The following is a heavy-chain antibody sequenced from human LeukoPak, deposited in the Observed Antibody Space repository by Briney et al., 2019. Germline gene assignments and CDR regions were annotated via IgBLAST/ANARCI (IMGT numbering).Heavy chain of an antibody. Sequence: VSVKVSCKASGYTFTGYYMHWVRQAPGQGLEWMGWINPNSGGTNYAQKLQGRVTMTTDTSTSTAYMELRSLRSDDTAVYYCARDDSYYYNSSGYYPLDYWGQGTLVTVSS. V-gene: IGHV1-2*02. J-gene: IGHJ4*02. D-gene: IGHD3-22*01. CDR2: INPNSGGT. CDR1: GYTFTGYY. CDR3: ARDDSYYYNSSGYYPLDY.